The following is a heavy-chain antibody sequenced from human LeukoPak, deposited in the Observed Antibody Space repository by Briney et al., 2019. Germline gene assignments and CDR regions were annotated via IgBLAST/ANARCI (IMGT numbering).Heavy chain of an antibody. Sequence: GGSLRLSCAASGFSFSSYEMNWVRQAPGKGLEWVSSISSSSSYIYYADSVKGRFTISRDNAKNSLYLQMNSLRAEDTAVYYCASWHYSGYAFDIWGQGTMVTVSS. V-gene: IGHV3-21*01. CDR2: ISSSSSYI. D-gene: IGHD1-26*01. CDR3: ASWHYSGYAFDI. J-gene: IGHJ3*02. CDR1: GFSFSSYE.